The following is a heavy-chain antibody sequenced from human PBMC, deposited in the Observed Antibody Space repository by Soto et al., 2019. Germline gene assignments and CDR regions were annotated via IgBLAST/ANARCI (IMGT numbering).Heavy chain of an antibody. Sequence: QVRLQESGPGLVKPSQTLSQTCTVSGASITSGHYYWTGLRQLPGKGLEWIGTIYISETTHYNPSLTSLLTRSIATSANQFSLALSSVTAADTAIYYCAFGLGPTTGLDYCGRGTLITVSA. V-gene: IGHV4-31*01. D-gene: IGHD1-26*01. CDR3: AFGLGPTTGLDY. CDR1: GASITSGHYY. CDR2: IYISETT. J-gene: IGHJ4*02.